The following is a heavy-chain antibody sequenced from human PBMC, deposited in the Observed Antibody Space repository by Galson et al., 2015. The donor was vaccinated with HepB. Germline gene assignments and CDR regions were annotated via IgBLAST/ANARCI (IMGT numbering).Heavy chain of an antibody. J-gene: IGHJ4*02. V-gene: IGHV1-58*02. CDR1: GFTFTSSA. Sequence: SVKVSCKASGFTFTSSAMQWVRQARGQRLEWIGWIVVGSGNTNYAQKFQERVTITRDMSTSTAYMELSSLRSEDTAVYYCAADSSGWYFPFDYWGQGTLVTVSS. D-gene: IGHD6-19*01. CDR2: IVVGSGNT. CDR3: AADSSGWYFPFDY.